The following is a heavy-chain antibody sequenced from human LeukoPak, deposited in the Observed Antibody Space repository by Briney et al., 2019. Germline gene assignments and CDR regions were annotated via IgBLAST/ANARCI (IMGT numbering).Heavy chain of an antibody. J-gene: IGHJ3*01. CDR3: ARDFPGIDRGTFDF. D-gene: IGHD3-10*01. CDR1: GFTFSNAW. V-gene: IGHV3-7*03. Sequence: GGSLRLSCAASGFTFSNAWMNWVRLTPGKGLEWVAKINQDGSDMYYVDSVKGRFFVSRDNARNLVYLQMNSLRVDDTAVYYCARDFPGIDRGTFDFWGQGTIIIVSS. CDR2: INQDGSDM.